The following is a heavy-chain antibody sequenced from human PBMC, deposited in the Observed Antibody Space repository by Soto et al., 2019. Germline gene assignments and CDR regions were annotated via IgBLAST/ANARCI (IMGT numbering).Heavy chain of an antibody. D-gene: IGHD6-13*01. CDR2: IFHSGST. V-gene: IGHV4-31*03. Sequence: SETLSLTCIVSGGSISSNDFYWSWIRQHPGKGLEWIAYIFHSGSTDFNPSLKGRIIIPADTSKNQFSLKLTSVTAADTAVYYCVRGGIAGNWFDPWGQGTLVTVSS. CDR3: VRGGIAGNWFDP. CDR1: GGSISSNDFY. J-gene: IGHJ5*02.